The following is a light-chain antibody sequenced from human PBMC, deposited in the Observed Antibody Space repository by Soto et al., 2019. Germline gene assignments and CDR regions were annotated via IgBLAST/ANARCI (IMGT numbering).Light chain of an antibody. CDR1: QSISSGY. Sequence: ETVLTQSPGTLSLSPVERATLSCRASQSISSGYLAWYQQRPGQAPRLLISGASNKATGIPDRFSGSGSGTDFTLTIIRLEPEDFAVYYCQQYGGSTLVTFGGGTKVEIK. J-gene: IGKJ4*01. V-gene: IGKV3-20*01. CDR3: QQYGGSTLVT. CDR2: GAS.